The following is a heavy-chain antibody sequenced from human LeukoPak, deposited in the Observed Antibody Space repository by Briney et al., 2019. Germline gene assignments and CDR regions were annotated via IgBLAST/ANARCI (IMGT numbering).Heavy chain of an antibody. V-gene: IGHV3-7*01. CDR2: IKQDGSEK. CDR3: ARDRMLDY. CDR1: GFTFSNYW. Sequence: PGGSLRLSCAASGFTFSNYWMSWVRQAPGKGPEWVANIKQDGSEKYYVDSVKGRFTISRDNAKNSLYLQMNSLRAEDTAVFYCARDRMLDYWGQGTLVTVSS. D-gene: IGHD2-15*01. J-gene: IGHJ4*02.